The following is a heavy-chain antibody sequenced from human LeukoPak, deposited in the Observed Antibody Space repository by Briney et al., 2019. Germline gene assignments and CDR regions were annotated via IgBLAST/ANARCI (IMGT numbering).Heavy chain of an antibody. CDR1: GGSFSGYY. CDR3: ARKLYFRGTRSLDY. V-gene: IGHV4-34*01. J-gene: IGHJ4*02. Sequence: SETLSLTCAVYGGSFSGYYWSWIRQPPGKGLEWIGEINHSGSTNYNPSLKSRVTISVDTSKNQFSLKLSSVTAADTAVYYCARKLYFRGTRSLDYWGQGTLVTVSS. CDR2: INHSGST. D-gene: IGHD2-2*01.